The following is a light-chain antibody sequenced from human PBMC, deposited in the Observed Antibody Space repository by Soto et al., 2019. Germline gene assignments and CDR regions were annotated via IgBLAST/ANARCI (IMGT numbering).Light chain of an antibody. V-gene: IGKV3-11*01. J-gene: IGKJ1*01. CDR2: GAS. CDR3: HQDFNLPWT. CDR1: RSVSNY. Sequence: EIVLTQSPATLSLSPGESATLSCRASRSVSNYLAWYQQKPGQAPRLLIYGASSRATGIPDRFSGSGSGTDFTLTISSLQPEDFAVYFCHQDFNLPWTFGQGTKVDIK.